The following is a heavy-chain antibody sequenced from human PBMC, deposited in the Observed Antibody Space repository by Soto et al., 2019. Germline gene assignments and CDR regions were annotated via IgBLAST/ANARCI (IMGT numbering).Heavy chain of an antibody. Sequence: GGSLRLSCTASGFTFGDYAMSWFRQAPGKGLEWVGFIRSKAYGGTTEYAASVKGRFTISRDDSKSIAYLQMNSLKTEDTAVYYCTSATTWFGELSSFDYWGQGTLVTVSS. CDR3: TSATTWFGELSSFDY. V-gene: IGHV3-49*03. D-gene: IGHD3-10*01. CDR1: GFTFGDYA. CDR2: IRSKAYGGTT. J-gene: IGHJ4*02.